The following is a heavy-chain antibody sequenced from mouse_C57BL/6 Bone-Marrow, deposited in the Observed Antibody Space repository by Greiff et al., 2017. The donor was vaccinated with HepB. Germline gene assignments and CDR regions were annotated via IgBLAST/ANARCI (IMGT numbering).Heavy chain of an antibody. CDR2: FYPGSGSI. CDR1: GYTFTSYW. Sequence: QVQLQQPGTELVKPGASVKLSCKASGYTFTSYWMHWVKQRPGQGLEWIGWFYPGSGSIKYNEKFKDKATLTADKSSSTVYMELSRLTSEDSAVYFCARHEGPDYYGSPDYWGQGTSVTVSS. CDR3: ARHEGPDYYGSPDY. V-gene: IGHV1-62-2*01. D-gene: IGHD1-1*01. J-gene: IGHJ4*01.